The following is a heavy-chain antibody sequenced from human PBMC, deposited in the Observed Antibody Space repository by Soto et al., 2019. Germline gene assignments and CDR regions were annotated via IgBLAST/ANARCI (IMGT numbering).Heavy chain of an antibody. V-gene: IGHV5-51*01. Sequence: PGESLKISCKGSGYSFTSYWIGWVRQMPGKGLEWMVIIYPGDSDTRYSPSFQGQVTISADKSISTAYLQWSSLKASDTAMYYCARHAPPYYYDSSGFDYWGQGTLVTVSS. CDR1: GYSFTSYW. J-gene: IGHJ4*02. CDR3: ARHAPPYYYDSSGFDY. D-gene: IGHD3-22*01. CDR2: IYPGDSDT.